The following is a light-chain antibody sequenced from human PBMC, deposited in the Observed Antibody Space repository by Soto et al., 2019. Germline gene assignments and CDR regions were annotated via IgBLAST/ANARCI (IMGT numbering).Light chain of an antibody. CDR2: GAS. CDR1: QTISSNY. V-gene: IGKV3-20*01. J-gene: IGKJ3*01. CDR3: QQYGRSPPGFT. Sequence: EIVLTQSPGTLLLSPGERATLSCGVSQTISSNYLAWYQQKPGQAPRLIIYGASFRATGIPVRFSGSGSVTDFTLTISRLEPEDFAVYYCQQYGRSPPGFTFGPGTKVEMK.